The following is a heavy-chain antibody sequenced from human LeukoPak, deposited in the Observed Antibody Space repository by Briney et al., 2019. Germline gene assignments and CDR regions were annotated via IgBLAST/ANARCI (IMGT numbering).Heavy chain of an antibody. Sequence: SETLSLTCAVYGGSFSGYYWSWIRQPPGKGLEWIGEINHSGGTNYNPSLKSRVTISVDTSKNQFSLKLSSVTAADTAVYYCASTAAASPNYGMDVWGQGTTVTVSS. J-gene: IGHJ6*02. V-gene: IGHV4-34*01. CDR2: INHSGGT. CDR1: GGSFSGYY. D-gene: IGHD6-13*01. CDR3: ASTAAASPNYGMDV.